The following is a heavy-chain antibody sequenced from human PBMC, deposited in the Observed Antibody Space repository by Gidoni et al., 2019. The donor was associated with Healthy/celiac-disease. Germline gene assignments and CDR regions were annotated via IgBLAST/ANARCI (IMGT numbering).Heavy chain of an antibody. CDR1: GYTFTSYG. J-gene: IGHJ5*02. CDR2: ISAYNGNT. Sequence: QVQLVQSRAEVKKPGASVKVSCKASGYTFTSYGISWVRQAPGQGLEWMGWISAYNGNTNYAQKLQGRVTMTTDTSTSTAYMELRSLRSDDTAVYYCATLKGVEYSGYDYGRWFDPWGQGTLVTVSS. CDR3: ATLKGVEYSGYDYGRWFDP. V-gene: IGHV1-18*01. D-gene: IGHD5-12*01.